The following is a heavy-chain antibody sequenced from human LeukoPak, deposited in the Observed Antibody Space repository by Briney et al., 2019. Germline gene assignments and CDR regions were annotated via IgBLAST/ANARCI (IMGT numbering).Heavy chain of an antibody. CDR2: IYSGCGT. J-gene: IGHJ4*02. Sequence: PGGSLRLSCAASGFTFSSYGMSWVRPAPGKGLEWVSLIYSGCGTYYADSVRGRFTISRDDSKNTLYLQMNSLRAEDTAVYYCVRRAGGYSHPYDYWGQGTLVTVSS. CDR3: VRRAGGYSHPYDY. V-gene: IGHV3-53*01. D-gene: IGHD4-23*01. CDR1: GFTFSSYG.